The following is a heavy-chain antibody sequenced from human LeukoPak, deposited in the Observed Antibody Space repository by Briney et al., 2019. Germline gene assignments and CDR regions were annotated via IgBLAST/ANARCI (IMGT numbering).Heavy chain of an antibody. V-gene: IGHV1-69*05. CDR1: GGTFTSYA. CDR2: IIPIFGTA. CDR3: TRDANMDV. J-gene: IGHJ6*02. Sequence: ASVKVSCKASGGTFTSYAISWVRQAPGQGLEWMGGIIPIFGTANYAQKFQGRVTMTRGTSITTAYMELSSLRFDDTAVYYCTRDANMDVWGQGATVAVSS.